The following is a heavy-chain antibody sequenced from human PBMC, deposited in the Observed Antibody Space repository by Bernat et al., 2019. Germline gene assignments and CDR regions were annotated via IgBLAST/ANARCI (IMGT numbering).Heavy chain of an antibody. V-gene: IGHV4-39*02. CDR1: GGSISSSSYY. CDR2: IYYSGST. Sequence: QLQLQESGPGLVKPSETLSLTCTVPGGSISSSSYYCGWIRQPPGKGLEWIGSIYYSGSTYYNPSRKSRVTISVYTSKIQFYLKLSSVTAADTAVYYCAREGDIVGTIIDYWGQGTLVTVSS. J-gene: IGHJ4*02. D-gene: IGHD5-12*01. CDR3: AREGDIVGTIIDY.